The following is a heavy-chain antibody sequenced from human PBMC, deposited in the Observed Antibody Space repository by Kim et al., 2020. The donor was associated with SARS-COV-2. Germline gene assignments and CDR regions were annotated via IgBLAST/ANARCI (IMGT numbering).Heavy chain of an antibody. CDR3: VRGQQWLIKN. D-gene: IGHD6-19*01. V-gene: IGHV3-43*02. J-gene: IGHJ4*02. CDR1: GFTFDDYA. Sequence: GGSLRLSCAASGFTFDDYAIQWVRQVPGKGLEWVSLISRDGGEIKYADSVKGRFTISRDNSKKSVYLQMISLRSEDTALYYCVRGQQWLIKNWGQGTQVTLAS. CDR2: ISRDGGEI.